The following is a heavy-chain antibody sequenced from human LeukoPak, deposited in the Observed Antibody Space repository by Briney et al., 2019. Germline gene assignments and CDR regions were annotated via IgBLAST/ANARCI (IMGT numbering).Heavy chain of an antibody. CDR3: ARGLAGTTFY. V-gene: IGHV4-34*01. J-gene: IGHJ4*02. D-gene: IGHD1-1*01. CDR1: GGSFSGYY. CDR2: INHSGST. Sequence: SETLSLTCAVYGGSFSGYYWSWTRQPPGKGLEWIGEINHSGSTNYNPSLKSRVTISVDTSKNQFSLKLSSVTAADTAVYYCARGLAGTTFYWGQGTLVTVSS.